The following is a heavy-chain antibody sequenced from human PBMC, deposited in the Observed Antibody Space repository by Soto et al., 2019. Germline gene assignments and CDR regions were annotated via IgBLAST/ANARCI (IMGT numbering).Heavy chain of an antibody. CDR3: ARERLEMATLDYYYYGMDV. D-gene: IGHD5-12*01. V-gene: IGHV3-33*01. CDR2: IWYDGSNK. CDR1: GFTFSSYG. Sequence: QVQLVESGGGVVQPGRSLRLSCAASGFTFSSYGMHWVRQAPGKGLEWVAVIWYDGSNKYYADSVKGRFTISRDNSKNTLYLQMNSLRAEDTAVYYCARERLEMATLDYYYYGMDVWGQGTTVTVSS. J-gene: IGHJ6*02.